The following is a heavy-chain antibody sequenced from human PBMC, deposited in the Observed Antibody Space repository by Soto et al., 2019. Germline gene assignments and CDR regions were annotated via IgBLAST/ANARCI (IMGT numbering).Heavy chain of an antibody. CDR1: GYTFTSYG. Sequence: ASVKVSCKASGYTFTSYGISWVRQAPGQGLEWMGWISAYNGNTNYAQKLQGRVTMTTDTSTSTAYMELRSLRSDDTAVYYCARDRMGHYDILPGYYSEYYFDYWGKGTRVTV. V-gene: IGHV1-18*01. CDR2: ISAYNGNT. CDR3: ARDRMGHYDILPGYYSEYYFDY. J-gene: IGHJ4*02. D-gene: IGHD3-9*01.